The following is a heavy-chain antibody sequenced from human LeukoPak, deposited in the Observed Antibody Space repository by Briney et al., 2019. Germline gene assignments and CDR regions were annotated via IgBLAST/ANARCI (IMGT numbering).Heavy chain of an antibody. J-gene: IGHJ4*02. D-gene: IGHD3-10*01. CDR2: IYHSGST. CDR3: AREFAYYFDY. CDR1: GGSISSYS. Sequence: SETLSLTCTVSGGSISSYSWSWIRQPPGKGLESIGYIYHSGSTYYNPSLKSRVTISVDRSKNQFSLKVTSVTAADTAVYYCAREFAYYFDYWGQGTLVTVSS. V-gene: IGHV4-30-2*01.